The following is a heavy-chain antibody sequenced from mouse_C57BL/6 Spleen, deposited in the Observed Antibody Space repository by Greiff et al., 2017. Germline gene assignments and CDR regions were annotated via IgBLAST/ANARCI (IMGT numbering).Heavy chain of an antibody. Sequence: VKLMESGAELVKPGASVKISCKASGYAFSSYWMNWVKQRPGKGLEWIGQIYPGDGDTNYNGKFKGKATLTADKSSSTAYMQLSSLTSEDSAVYFGARDGSSAYWYFDVWGTGTTVTVSS. CDR1: GYAFSSYW. V-gene: IGHV1-80*01. D-gene: IGHD1-1*01. CDR3: ARDGSSAYWYFDV. CDR2: IYPGDGDT. J-gene: IGHJ1*03.